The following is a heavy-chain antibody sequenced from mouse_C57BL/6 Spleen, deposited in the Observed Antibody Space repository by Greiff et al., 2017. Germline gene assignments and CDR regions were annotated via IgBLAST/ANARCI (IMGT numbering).Heavy chain of an antibody. Sequence: QVQLKESGPELVKPGASVKISCKASGYAFSSSWMNWVKQRPGKGLEWIGRIYPGDGDTNYNGKFKGKATLTADKSSSTAYMQLSSLTSEDSAVYFCARWELRLQGYYAMDYWGQGTSVTVSS. CDR3: ARWELRLQGYYAMDY. J-gene: IGHJ4*01. CDR2: IYPGDGDT. V-gene: IGHV1-82*01. D-gene: IGHD3-2*02. CDR1: GYAFSSSW.